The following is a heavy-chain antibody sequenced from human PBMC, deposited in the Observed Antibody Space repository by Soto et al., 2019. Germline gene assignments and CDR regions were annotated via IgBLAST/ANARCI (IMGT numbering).Heavy chain of an antibody. J-gene: IGHJ4*02. CDR1: GFTFSNAW. Sequence: GGSLRLSCAASGFTFSNAWMSWVRQAPGKGLEWVGRIKSKTDGGTTDYAAPVKGRFTISRDDSKNTLYLQMNSLKTEDTAVYYCTTDVKFEDYDYIWGSYRTRARDYWGQGTLVTVSS. CDR3: TTDVKFEDYDYIWGSYRTRARDY. D-gene: IGHD3-16*02. CDR2: IKSKTDGGTT. V-gene: IGHV3-15*01.